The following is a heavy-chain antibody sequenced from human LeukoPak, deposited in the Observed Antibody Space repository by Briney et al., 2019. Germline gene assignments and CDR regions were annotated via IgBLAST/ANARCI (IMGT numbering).Heavy chain of an antibody. CDR3: ARVWFGSPGYYFDY. J-gene: IGHJ4*02. Sequence: PSETLSLTCTVSGGSISSGGYYGSWIRQHPGKGLEWIGYIYYSGSTYYNPSLKSRVTISVDTSKNQFSLKLSSVTAADTAVYYCARVWFGSPGYYFDYWGQGTLVTVSS. CDR2: IYYSGST. CDR1: GGSISSGGYY. V-gene: IGHV4-31*03. D-gene: IGHD3-10*01.